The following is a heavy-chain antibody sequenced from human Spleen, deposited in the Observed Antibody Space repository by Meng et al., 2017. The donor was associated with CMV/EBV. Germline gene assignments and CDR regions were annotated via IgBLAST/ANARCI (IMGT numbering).Heavy chain of an antibody. CDR1: GFPFRSYA. CDR2: VSHHGRNK. CDR3: AKQSTSGSFLMLDY. J-gene: IGHJ4*02. V-gene: IGHV3-30-3*02. D-gene: IGHD1-26*01. Sequence: GGSLRLSCAASGFPFRSYAMHWVRQAPGKGLEWVAVVSHHGRNKYYADSVKGRFTISRDNSKNTLYLHMNSLRAEDTAVYYCAKQSTSGSFLMLDYWGQGTLVTVSS.